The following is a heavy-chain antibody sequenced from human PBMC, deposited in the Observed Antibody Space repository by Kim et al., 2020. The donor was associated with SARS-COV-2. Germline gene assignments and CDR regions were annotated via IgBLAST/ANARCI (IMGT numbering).Heavy chain of an antibody. D-gene: IGHD4-17*01. J-gene: IGHJ3*02. CDR2: IYYSGST. CDR1: GGSISSSSYY. V-gene: IGHV4-39*01. Sequence: SETLSLTCTVSGGSISSSSYYWGWIRQPPGKGLEWIGSIYYSGSTYYNPSLKSRVTISVDTSKNQFSLKLSSVTAADTAVYYCIGSPREVTTPRPDAFDIWGQGTTVTVSS. CDR3: IGSPREVTTPRPDAFDI.